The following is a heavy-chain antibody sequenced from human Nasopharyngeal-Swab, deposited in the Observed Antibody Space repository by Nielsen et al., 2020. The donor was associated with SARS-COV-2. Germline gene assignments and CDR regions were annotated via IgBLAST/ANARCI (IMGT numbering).Heavy chain of an antibody. CDR1: GFTLSDYA. Sequence: GGSLRLSCAAFGFTLSDYAMHWVRQAPGKGLEWVALFSYDGSKRYFADSMKGRFSISRDNIKNILYLQMGSLRADDTAVYYCAKDHFYDSGSYDRLYFDFWGQGTLVTVSS. D-gene: IGHD3-10*01. CDR3: AKDHFYDSGSYDRLYFDF. J-gene: IGHJ4*02. V-gene: IGHV3-30*18. CDR2: FSYDGSKR.